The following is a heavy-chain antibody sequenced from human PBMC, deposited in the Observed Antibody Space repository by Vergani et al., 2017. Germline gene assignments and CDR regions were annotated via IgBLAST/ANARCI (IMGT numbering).Heavy chain of an antibody. V-gene: IGHV7-4-1*02. D-gene: IGHD2-21*02. Sequence: QVQLVQSGSELRKPGASVKVSCKASGYTLNNYGLNWARQAPGQGLEWMGWINTNTGKPMYAPAFTGRFVFSLDTAVNTAYLQINNLRPDDTAVYFCARGDRCSLRVTAPWDYWGQGTLVTVSS. J-gene: IGHJ4*02. CDR1: GYTLNNYG. CDR3: ARGDRCSLRVTAPWDY. CDR2: INTNTGKP.